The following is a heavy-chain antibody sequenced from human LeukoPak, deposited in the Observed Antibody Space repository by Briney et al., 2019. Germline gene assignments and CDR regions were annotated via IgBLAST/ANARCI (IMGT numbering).Heavy chain of an antibody. CDR1: GYSFTSYW. V-gene: IGHV5-51*01. CDR3: ARRGSGSYYYDYYDMDV. J-gene: IGHJ6*02. CDR2: IYPGDSDT. Sequence: GESLKISCKGYGYSFTSYWIGWVRQMPGKGMEWMGIIYPGDSDTRYSPSFQGQVTITADNSISTAYLQWSSLKASDTAMYYCARRGSGSYYYDYYDMDVWGQGTTVTVSS. D-gene: IGHD3-10*01.